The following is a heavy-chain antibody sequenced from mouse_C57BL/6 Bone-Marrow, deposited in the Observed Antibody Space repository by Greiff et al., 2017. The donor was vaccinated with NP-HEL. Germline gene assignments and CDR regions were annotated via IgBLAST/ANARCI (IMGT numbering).Heavy chain of an antibody. J-gene: IGHJ1*03. CDR1: GFTFSSYA. CDR3: ASRYGSSYDWYFDV. Sequence: EVHLVESGGGLVKPGGSLKLSCAASGFTFSSYAMSWVRQTPEKRLEWVATISDGGSYTYYPDNVKGRFTISRDNAKNNLYLQMSHLKSEDTAMYYGASRYGSSYDWYFDVWGTGTTVTVSS. V-gene: IGHV5-4*01. D-gene: IGHD1-1*01. CDR2: ISDGGSYT.